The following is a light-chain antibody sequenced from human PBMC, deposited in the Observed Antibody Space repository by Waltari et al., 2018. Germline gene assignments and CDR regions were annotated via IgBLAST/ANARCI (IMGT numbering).Light chain of an antibody. J-gene: IGLJ1*01. Sequence: QTALTQPASVSGSLGQSITLSCTGTSSAIGGYNYVSWYQQHPGKAPKLMIYDDSNRPSGVSHRFSGSKSGDTASLSISGLQAEDEADYYCSSYSSISALDVFGTGTKVTVL. CDR3: SSYSSISALDV. V-gene: IGLV2-14*03. CDR1: SSAIGGYNY. CDR2: DDS.